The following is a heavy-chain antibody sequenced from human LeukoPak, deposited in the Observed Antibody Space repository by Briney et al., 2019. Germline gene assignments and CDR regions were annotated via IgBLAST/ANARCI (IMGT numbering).Heavy chain of an antibody. D-gene: IGHD3-22*01. CDR3: ANPNSDGYYFYFDY. Sequence: GGSLRLSCAASGFTFSSYSMNWVRQAPGKGLEWVSGISGSGRNTYYADSVKGRFTISRDNSKNTLYQQMNSLRAEDTAIYYCANPNSDGYYFYFDYWGQGTLVTVSS. CDR1: GFTFSSYS. J-gene: IGHJ4*02. CDR2: ISGSGRNT. V-gene: IGHV3-23*01.